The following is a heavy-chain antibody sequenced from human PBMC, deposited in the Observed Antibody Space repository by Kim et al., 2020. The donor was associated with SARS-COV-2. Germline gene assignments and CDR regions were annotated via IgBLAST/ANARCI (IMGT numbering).Heavy chain of an antibody. D-gene: IGHD3-22*01. J-gene: IGHJ4*02. V-gene: IGHV4-4*09. Sequence: NPCLKLRFTIAVDTSKNQFSLKLRSVTAADTAVYYCASYYYDSSGYYYEYWGQGTLVTVSS. CDR3: ASYYYDSSGYYYEY.